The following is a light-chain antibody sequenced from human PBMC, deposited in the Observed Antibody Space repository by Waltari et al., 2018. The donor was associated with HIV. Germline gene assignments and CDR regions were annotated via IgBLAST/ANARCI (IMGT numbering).Light chain of an antibody. Sequence: DIQMTQSPSSLSASVGDRVSITCQVSQDISYYLNWYQQKPGKAPKLLIYDASRLQRGVPSRFSGGGSGTDFTFTISSLQPEDIATYYCQQYASMFTFGPGPKVNIK. J-gene: IGKJ3*01. CDR3: QQYASMFT. CDR2: DAS. CDR1: QDISYY. V-gene: IGKV1-33*01.